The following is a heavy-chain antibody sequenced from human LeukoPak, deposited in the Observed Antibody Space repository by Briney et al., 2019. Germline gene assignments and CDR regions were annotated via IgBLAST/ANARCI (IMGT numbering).Heavy chain of an antibody. CDR1: GYTFTSYY. CDR2: INPNSGGT. Sequence: ASVKVSCKASGYTFTSYYMHWVRQAPGQGLEWMGWINPNSGGTNYAQKFQGRVTMTRDTSISTAYMELSRLRSDDTAVYYCARDNTAARAFDIWGQGTMVTVSS. V-gene: IGHV1-2*02. CDR3: ARDNTAARAFDI. J-gene: IGHJ3*02. D-gene: IGHD6-6*01.